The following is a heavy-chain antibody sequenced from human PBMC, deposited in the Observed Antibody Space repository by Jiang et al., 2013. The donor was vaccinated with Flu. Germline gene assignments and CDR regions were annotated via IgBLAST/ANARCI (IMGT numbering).Heavy chain of an antibody. V-gene: IGHV3-30*01. CDR3: AREATANFDY. J-gene: IGHJ4*02. D-gene: IGHD5-24*01. Sequence: QLVESGGGVVQPGRSLRLSCAASGFTFSSYAMHWVRQAPGKGLEWVAVISYDGSNKYYADSVKGRFTISRDNSKNTLYLQMNSLRAEDTAVYYCAREATANFDYWGQGTLVTVSS. CDR1: GFTFSSYA. CDR2: ISYDGSNK.